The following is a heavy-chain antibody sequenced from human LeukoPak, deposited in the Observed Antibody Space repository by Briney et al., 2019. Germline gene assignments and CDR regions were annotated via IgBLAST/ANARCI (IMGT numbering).Heavy chain of an antibody. D-gene: IGHD3-3*01. CDR2: IIPIFGTA. Sequence: VASVKVSCKASGGTFSSYAISWVRQAPGQGLEWMGGIIPIFGTANYAQKFQGRVTITADESTSTAYMELSSLRSEDTAVYYCARDLGPNYPSGYPFYWGQGTLVTVSS. V-gene: IGHV1-69*13. CDR1: GGTFSSYA. J-gene: IGHJ4*02. CDR3: ARDLGPNYPSGYPFY.